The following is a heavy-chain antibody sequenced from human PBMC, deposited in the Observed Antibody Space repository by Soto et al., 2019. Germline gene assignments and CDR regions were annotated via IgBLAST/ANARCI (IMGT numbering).Heavy chain of an antibody. D-gene: IGHD3-22*01. CDR1: GGTFSSYA. CDR2: IIPIFGTA. Sequence: ASVKVSCKASGGTFSSYAISWVRQAPGQGLEWMGGIIPIFGTANYAQKFQGRVTITAGESTSTAYMELSSLRSEDTAVYYCACWCDSKLCYSYGMDVWGQGTAVTVSS. J-gene: IGHJ6*02. CDR3: ACWCDSKLCYSYGMDV. V-gene: IGHV1-69*13.